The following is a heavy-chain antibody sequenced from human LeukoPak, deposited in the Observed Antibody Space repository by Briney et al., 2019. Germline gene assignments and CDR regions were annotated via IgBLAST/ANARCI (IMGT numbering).Heavy chain of an antibody. Sequence: ASVKVSCKASGYTFTGYYMHWVRQAPGQGLEWMGWINPNSGGTSYAQKFQGRVTMTRDTSISTAYMELSRLRSDDTAVYYCATGDYGDYLGWFDPWGQGTLVTVSS. CDR3: ATGDYGDYLGWFDP. CDR2: INPNSGGT. J-gene: IGHJ5*02. V-gene: IGHV1-2*02. CDR1: GYTFTGYY. D-gene: IGHD4-17*01.